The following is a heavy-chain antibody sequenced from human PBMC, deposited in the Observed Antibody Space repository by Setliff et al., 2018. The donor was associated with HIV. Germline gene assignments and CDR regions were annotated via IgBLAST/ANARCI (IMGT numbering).Heavy chain of an antibody. D-gene: IGHD6-6*01. CDR3: SINSPLSS. CDR1: RFTFSDVW. J-gene: IGHJ4*02. CDR2: IKNRPAGGTT. Sequence: PGGSLRLSCAASRFTFSDVWVNWVRQAPGRGLEWVGRIKNRPAGGTTEYAAPVKGRFTISRDDSKNMAYLQMNSLKIEDTALYFCSINSPLSSWGQGTLVTVSS. V-gene: IGHV3-15*01.